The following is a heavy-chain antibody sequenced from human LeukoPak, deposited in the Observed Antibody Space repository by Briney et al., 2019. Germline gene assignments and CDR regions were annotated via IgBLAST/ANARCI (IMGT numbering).Heavy chain of an antibody. CDR3: ARGYSGSYGRFDY. Sequence: PSETLSLTCTVSGGSISSYYWSWIRQPPGKGLEWIGYTHYSGSTSYNPSLKSRATISVDTSKNQFSLKLTSVTAADTAVYYCARGYSGSYGRFDYWGQGTLVTVSS. D-gene: IGHD1-26*01. CDR1: GGSISSYY. CDR2: THYSGST. V-gene: IGHV4-59*01. J-gene: IGHJ4*02.